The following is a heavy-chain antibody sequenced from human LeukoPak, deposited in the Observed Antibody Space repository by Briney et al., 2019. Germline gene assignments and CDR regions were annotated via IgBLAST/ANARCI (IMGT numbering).Heavy chain of an antibody. D-gene: IGHD3-22*01. CDR2: IYTSGST. CDR1: GGSISSGSYY. CDR3: ARGEGYYYDSSGRFDY. V-gene: IGHV4-61*02. Sequence: SETLSLTCTVSGGSISSGSYYWSWIRQPAGKGLEWIGRIYTSGSTNYNPSLKSRVTISVDTSKNQISLKLSSVTAADTAVYYCARGEGYYYDSSGRFDYWGQGTLVTVSS. J-gene: IGHJ4*02.